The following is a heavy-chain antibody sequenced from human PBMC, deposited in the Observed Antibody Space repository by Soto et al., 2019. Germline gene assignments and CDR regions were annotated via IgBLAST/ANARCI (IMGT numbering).Heavy chain of an antibody. CDR3: ARDRFLEWLFDY. Sequence: ASVKVSCKASGYTYSDYYMHWVRQAPGQGLEWMGWINAGNGNTKYSQKFQGRVTITRDTSASTAYMELSSLRSEDTAVYYCARDRFLEWLFDYWGQGTLVTVSS. CDR2: INAGNGNT. V-gene: IGHV1-3*01. CDR1: GYTYSDYY. D-gene: IGHD3-3*01. J-gene: IGHJ4*02.